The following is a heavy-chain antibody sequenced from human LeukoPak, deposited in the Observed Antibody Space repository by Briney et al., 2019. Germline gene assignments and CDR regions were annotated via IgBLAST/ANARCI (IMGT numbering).Heavy chain of an antibody. CDR1: GGSISSGSYY. CDR3: AGMLESDYGSGSSYDY. V-gene: IGHV4-61*02. CDR2: IYTSGST. Sequence: PSQTLSLTCTVSGGSISSGSYYWSWIRQPAGKGLEWIGRIYTSGSTNYNPSLKSRVTISVDTSKNQFSLKLSSVTDADTAVYYCAGMLESDYGSGSSYDYWGQGTLVTVSS. D-gene: IGHD3-10*01. J-gene: IGHJ4*02.